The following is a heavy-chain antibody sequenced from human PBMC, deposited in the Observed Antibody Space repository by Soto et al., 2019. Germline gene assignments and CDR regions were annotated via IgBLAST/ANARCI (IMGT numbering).Heavy chain of an antibody. CDR1: GESFSGYY. CDR2: VDHRGST. V-gene: IGHV4-34*02. Sequence: QVHLQQRGAGLLKPSETLSLNCVVSGESFSGYYWSWIRQTPGMGLEWIGEVDHRGSTTYNPSLNNRASISIDSSKNLCSLELTSVTAADTALYFCARYEYGNSLYGVDVWGQGTRVTVSS. J-gene: IGHJ6*02. CDR3: ARYEYGNSLYGVDV. D-gene: IGHD1-7*01.